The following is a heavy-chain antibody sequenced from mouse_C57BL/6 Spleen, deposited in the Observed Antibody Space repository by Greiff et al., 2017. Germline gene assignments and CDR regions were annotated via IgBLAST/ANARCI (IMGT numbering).Heavy chain of an antibody. CDR2: INPNNGGT. Sequence: EVKLQQSGPELVKPGASVKISCKASGYTFTDYYMNWVKQSHGKSLEWIGDINPNNGGTSYNQKFKGKATLTVDKSSSTAYMELRSLTSEDSAVYYCASVYYRGYFDVWGTGTTVTVSS. CDR3: ASVYYRGYFDV. V-gene: IGHV1-26*01. D-gene: IGHD2-14*01. J-gene: IGHJ1*03. CDR1: GYTFTDYY.